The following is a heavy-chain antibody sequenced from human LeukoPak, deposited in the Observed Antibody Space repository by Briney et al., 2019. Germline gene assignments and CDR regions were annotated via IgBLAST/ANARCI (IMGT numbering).Heavy chain of an antibody. CDR2: IKDDGSEK. CDR1: AFTFSSYW. CDR3: ARIKEYGFDI. Sequence: GGSLRLSCSGSAFTFSSYWMSWVRQAPGKGPEWVANIKDDGSEKYYLDSVKGRFTISRDNAKNSLYLQMNSLRAEDTAVYSCARIKEYGFDIWGQGTMVTVSS. V-gene: IGHV3-7*01. D-gene: IGHD3-10*01. J-gene: IGHJ3*02.